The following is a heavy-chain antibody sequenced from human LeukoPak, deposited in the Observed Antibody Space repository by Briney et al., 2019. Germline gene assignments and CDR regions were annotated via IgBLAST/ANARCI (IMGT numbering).Heavy chain of an antibody. D-gene: IGHD5-24*01. CDR3: AREQFSHTSNFFDN. J-gene: IGHJ4*02. V-gene: IGHV3-43*02. Sequence: GGSLRLSCAASGFMFDDYAMHWVRQVPGRGLEWVSLISGDAVSSFYADSMRGRFTISRDNNNNSLSLQMHSLTSEDTAFYYCAREQFSHTSNFFDNWGQGILVTVSS. CDR2: ISGDAVSS. CDR1: GFMFDDYA.